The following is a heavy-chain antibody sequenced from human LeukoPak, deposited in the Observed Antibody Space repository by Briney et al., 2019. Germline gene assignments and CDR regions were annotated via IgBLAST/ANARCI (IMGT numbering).Heavy chain of an antibody. J-gene: IGHJ4*02. CDR2: IYTSGST. Sequence: PSETLSLTCTVSGGSISSGSYYWSWIRQPAGKGLEWIGRIYTSGSTNYNPSPKSRVTISVDTSKNQFSLKLSSVTAADTAVYYCARARTHSSLLEWFDYWGQGTLVTVSS. V-gene: IGHV4-61*02. CDR3: ARARTHSSLLEWFDY. CDR1: GGSISSGSYY. D-gene: IGHD3-3*01.